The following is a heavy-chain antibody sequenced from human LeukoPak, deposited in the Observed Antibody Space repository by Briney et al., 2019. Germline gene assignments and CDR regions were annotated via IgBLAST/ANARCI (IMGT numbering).Heavy chain of an antibody. V-gene: IGHV3-21*01. J-gene: IGHJ4*02. CDR1: GFAFSTYD. Sequence: GGSLRLSCTASGFAFSTYDMNWVRQAPGKGLEWVSFISGGSTYIYYIDSVKGRFTISRDNAKASLFLQMNSLISEDTAVYYCARRNVGTGWSFHSWGQGTLVTVSS. CDR3: ARRNVGTGWSFHS. D-gene: IGHD2-15*01. CDR2: ISGGSTYI.